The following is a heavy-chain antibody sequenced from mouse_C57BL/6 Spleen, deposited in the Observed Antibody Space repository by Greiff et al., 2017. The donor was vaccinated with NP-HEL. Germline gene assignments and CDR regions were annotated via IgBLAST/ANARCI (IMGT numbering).Heavy chain of an antibody. Sequence: VQLQQSGPELVKPGDSVKISCKASGYSFTGYFMNWVMQSHGKSLEWIGRINPYNGDTFYNQKFKGKATLTVDKSSSTAHMELRSLTSEDSAVYYCARGGIYDYDGAWFAYWGKGTLVTVSA. V-gene: IGHV1-20*01. D-gene: IGHD2-4*01. CDR2: INPYNGDT. J-gene: IGHJ3*01. CDR3: ARGGIYDYDGAWFAY. CDR1: GYSFTGYF.